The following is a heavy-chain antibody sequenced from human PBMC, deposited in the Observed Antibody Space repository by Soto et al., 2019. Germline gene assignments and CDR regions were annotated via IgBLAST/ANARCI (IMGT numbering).Heavy chain of an antibody. CDR3: ARGTIFGVVITDY. CDR2: IYYSGST. CDR1: GGSISSGGYY. J-gene: IGHJ4*02. V-gene: IGHV4-31*03. D-gene: IGHD3-3*01. Sequence: SETLSLTCTVSGGSISSGGYYWGWILQHPGKGLEWIGYIYYSGSTYYNPSLKSRVTISVDKSKNQFSLKLSSVTAADTAVYYCARGTIFGVVITDYWGQGTLVTVSS.